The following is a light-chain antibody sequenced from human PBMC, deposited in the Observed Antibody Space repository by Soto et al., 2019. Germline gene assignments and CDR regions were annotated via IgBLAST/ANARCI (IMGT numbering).Light chain of an antibody. CDR3: QSYDSRLSGWV. CDR2: GNS. J-gene: IGLJ7*01. CDR1: SSNIGAGYD. V-gene: IGLV1-40*01. Sequence: QSVLTQPPSVSGAPGQRVTISCTGSSSNIGAGYDVHWYQQLPGTAPKLLIYGNSNRPSGVPDRFSGSKSGTSASLAITGLQAEDEADYYCQSYDSRLSGWVFGGGTQRTGL.